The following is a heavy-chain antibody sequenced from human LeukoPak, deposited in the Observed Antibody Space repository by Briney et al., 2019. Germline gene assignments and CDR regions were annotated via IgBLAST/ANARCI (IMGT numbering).Heavy chain of an antibody. CDR1: GFTFEDHV. Sequence: GGSLRLSCAASGFTFEDHVMHWVRHAPGKGLEWVSSISWSGDRMGYADAVKGRFTISRDNAKNSLFLQMNSLRVEDTALYYCAKDLGGSATTVWGQGTLVTVSS. CDR3: AKDLGGSATTV. V-gene: IGHV3-9*01. D-gene: IGHD2-2*01. CDR2: ISWSGDRM. J-gene: IGHJ4*02.